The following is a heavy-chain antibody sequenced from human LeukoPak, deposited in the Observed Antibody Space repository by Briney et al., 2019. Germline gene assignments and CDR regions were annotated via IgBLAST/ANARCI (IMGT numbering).Heavy chain of an antibody. CDR2: IYHSGST. J-gene: IGHJ4*02. CDR3: ARGDIDSGKDLPASY. CDR1: GGSVSSGSHH. Sequence: PSETLSLTCTVSGGSVSSGSHHWSWIRQPAGKRLEWIGQIYHSGSTNYSPSLKSRVTISVDTSKNQISMKLTSVTAADTAVYCCARGDIDSGKDLPASYWGQGTLVTVSS. D-gene: IGHD5-12*01. V-gene: IGHV4-61*01.